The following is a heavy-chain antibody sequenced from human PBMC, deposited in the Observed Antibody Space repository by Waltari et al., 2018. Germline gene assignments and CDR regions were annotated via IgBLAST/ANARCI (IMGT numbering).Heavy chain of an antibody. CDR1: GFTFSSYG. Sequence: QVQLVEYGGGVVQPGGSLRLSCAASGFTFSSYGMHWVGQAPGKGLGVVAFIRYDGSNRYYADSVKGRFTIARDNSKNTLYLQMNSLRAEDTAVYYCAKPQRGYCSGGSCYFDYWGQGTLVTVSS. J-gene: IGHJ4*02. CDR2: IRYDGSNR. V-gene: IGHV3-30*02. CDR3: AKPQRGYCSGGSCYFDY. D-gene: IGHD2-15*01.